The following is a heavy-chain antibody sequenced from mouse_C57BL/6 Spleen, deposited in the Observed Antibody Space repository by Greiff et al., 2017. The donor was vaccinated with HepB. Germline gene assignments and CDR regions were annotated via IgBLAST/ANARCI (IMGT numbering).Heavy chain of an antibody. CDR1: GYTFTDYN. J-gene: IGHJ3*01. CDR3: ARGEYYGRLAY. Sequence: EVKLMESGPELVKPGASVKMSCKASGYTFTDYNMHWVKQSHGKSLEWIGYINPNNGGTSYNQKFKGKATLTVNKSSSTAYMELRSLTSEDSAVYYCARGEYYGRLAYWGQGTLVTVSA. D-gene: IGHD1-1*01. CDR2: INPNNGGT. V-gene: IGHV1-22*01.